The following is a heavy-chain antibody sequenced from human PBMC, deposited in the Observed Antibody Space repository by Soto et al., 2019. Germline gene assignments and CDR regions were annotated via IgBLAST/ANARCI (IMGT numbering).Heavy chain of an antibody. CDR1: YGSFSGHY. CDR3: ARAIGIAARAKYYFDY. Sequence: SETQPLTYGVYYGSFSGHYWRWILQPPGKGLGWNWEINHSGSTNYNPSLKSRVTISVDTSKNQFSLKLSSVTAADTAVYYCARAIGIAARAKYYFDYWGQGTLVTVSS. V-gene: IGHV4-34*01. J-gene: IGHJ4*02. CDR2: INHSGST. D-gene: IGHD6-13*01.